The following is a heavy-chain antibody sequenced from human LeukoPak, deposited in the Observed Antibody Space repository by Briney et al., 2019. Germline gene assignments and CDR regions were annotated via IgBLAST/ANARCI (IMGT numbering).Heavy chain of an antibody. J-gene: IGHJ4*02. CDR1: GFTFDDYA. CDR2: ISWNSGSI. D-gene: IGHD3-16*01. V-gene: IGHV3-9*01. CDR3: AKGRGGRNPSVIDY. Sequence: PGRSLRLSCAASGFTFDDYAMHWVRQAPGKGLEWVSGISWNSGSIGYADSVKGRFTISRDNAKNSLYLQMNSLRAEDTALYYCAKGRGGRNPSVIDYWGQGTLVTVSS.